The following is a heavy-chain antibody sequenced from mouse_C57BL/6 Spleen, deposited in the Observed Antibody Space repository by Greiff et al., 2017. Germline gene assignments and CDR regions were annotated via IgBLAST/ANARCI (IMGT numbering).Heavy chain of an antibody. Sequence: VQLQQSGPELVKPGASVKISCKASGYTFTDYYMNWVKQSHGKSLEWIGDINPNNGGTSYNQKFKGKATLTVDKSSSTAYMELRSLTSEDSAVYYCARGGYYWFAYWGQGTLVTVSA. J-gene: IGHJ3*01. CDR1: GYTFTDYY. V-gene: IGHV1-26*01. D-gene: IGHD2-12*01. CDR2: INPNNGGT. CDR3: ARGGYYWFAY.